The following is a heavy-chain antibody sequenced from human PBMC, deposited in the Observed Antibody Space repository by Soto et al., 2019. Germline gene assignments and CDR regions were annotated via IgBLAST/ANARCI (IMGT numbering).Heavy chain of an antibody. CDR3: ARVPAIQGVIDY. CDR1: GGSISSGGYY. D-gene: IGHD2-2*01. V-gene: IGHV4-31*03. J-gene: IGHJ4*02. CDR2: IYYSGST. Sequence: PSETLSLTCTVSGGSISSGGYYWSWIRQHPGKGLEWIGYIYYSGSTYYNPSLKSRVTISVDTSKNQFSLKLSSVTAADTAVYYCARVPAIQGVIDYWGQGTLVTVSS.